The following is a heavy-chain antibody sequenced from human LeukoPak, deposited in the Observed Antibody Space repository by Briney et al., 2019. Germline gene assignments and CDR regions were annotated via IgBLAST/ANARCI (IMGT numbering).Heavy chain of an antibody. CDR3: ARFTGYCSGTSCYPNAFDI. D-gene: IGHD2-2*01. CDR1: GSSISSGTSY. CDR2: IYTSGTT. J-gene: IGHJ3*02. Sequence: PSETLSLTCTVSGSSISSGTSYWTWIRQPAGKGLEWIGRIYTSGTTNYSPSLKSRVTISLDTSKNQFSLKLSSVTAADTAVYYCARFTGYCSGTSCYPNAFDIWGQGTMVTVSS. V-gene: IGHV4-61*02.